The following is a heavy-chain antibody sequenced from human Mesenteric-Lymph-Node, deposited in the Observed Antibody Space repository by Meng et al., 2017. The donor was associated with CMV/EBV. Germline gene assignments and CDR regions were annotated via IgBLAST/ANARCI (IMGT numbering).Heavy chain of an antibody. J-gene: IGHJ4*02. CDR3: AKFYFDSGAYYSDY. CDR2: INPNSGGT. V-gene: IGHV1-2*02. Sequence: ASVKVSCKASGYTFTGYYMHWVRQAPGQGPEWMGWINPNSGGTNYAQKFQDRVTMTRDTSINTAYMELGRLRSGDTAVYYCAKFYFDSGAYYSDYWGQGTLVTVSS. D-gene: IGHD3-22*01. CDR1: GYTFTGYY.